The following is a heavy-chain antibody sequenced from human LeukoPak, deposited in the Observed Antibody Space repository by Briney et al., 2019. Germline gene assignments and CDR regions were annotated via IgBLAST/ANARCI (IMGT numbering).Heavy chain of an antibody. CDR3: ARDQEYSYGDY. Sequence: ASVKVSCKASGYTFTSYDINWVRQATGQGLEWMGWMNPNSGNTGYAQKFQGRVTMTTDTSTSTAYMELRSLRSDDTAVYYCARDQEYSYGDYWGQGTLVTVSS. CDR1: GYTFTSYD. V-gene: IGHV1-8*01. J-gene: IGHJ4*02. CDR2: MNPNSGNT. D-gene: IGHD5-18*01.